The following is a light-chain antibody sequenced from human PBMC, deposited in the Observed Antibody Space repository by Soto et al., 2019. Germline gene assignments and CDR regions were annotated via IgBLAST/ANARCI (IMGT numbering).Light chain of an antibody. CDR2: AAS. J-gene: IGKJ1*01. V-gene: IGKV1-39*01. Sequence: DIQMTQSPSSLSASVEDRVIITCRASQSISNHLNWYQQKPGKAPKLLIFAASSLQSGVPSRFSGSRSGPDFTLTIGSLQPEDFATYYCQQNHIVPPWTFGQGTKVDIK. CDR3: QQNHIVPPWT. CDR1: QSISNH.